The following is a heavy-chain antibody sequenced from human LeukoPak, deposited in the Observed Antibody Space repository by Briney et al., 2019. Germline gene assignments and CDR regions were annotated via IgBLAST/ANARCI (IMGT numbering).Heavy chain of an antibody. CDR1: GFTFNNYA. J-gene: IGHJ5*02. Sequence: PGGSLRLSCAASGFTFNNYAMSWVRQAPGKGLEWVSGISESGGSTYYADSVKGRFTISRDNSKNTLYLQMNSLRAEDTAVYYCAKYPYYDFWSGYSKWFDPWGQGTLVTVSS. D-gene: IGHD3-3*01. V-gene: IGHV3-23*01. CDR3: AKYPYYDFWSGYSKWFDP. CDR2: ISESGGST.